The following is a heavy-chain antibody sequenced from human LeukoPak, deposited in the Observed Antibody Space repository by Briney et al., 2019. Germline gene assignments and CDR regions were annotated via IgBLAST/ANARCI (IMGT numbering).Heavy chain of an antibody. D-gene: IGHD3-16*01. CDR1: GFTFSSFF. V-gene: IGHV3-30-3*01. J-gene: IGHJ4*02. CDR3: MRGGVENYGSY. CDR2: ISNDGSNK. Sequence: GGSLRLSCGASGFTFSSFFMHWVRQAPGEGLEWVAMISNDGSNKNYADSVKGRFTISRDNSKNTVYLQMNSLTIEDTAVYYCMRGGVENYGSYWGQGTLVTVSS.